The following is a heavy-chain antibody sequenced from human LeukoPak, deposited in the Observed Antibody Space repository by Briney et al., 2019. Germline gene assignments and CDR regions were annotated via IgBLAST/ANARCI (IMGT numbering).Heavy chain of an antibody. CDR3: AKGFEISGSYYPFDP. CDR1: GFTFRNYA. V-gene: IGHV3-23*01. J-gene: IGHJ5*02. D-gene: IGHD3-10*01. Sequence: QPGGSLRLSCAASGFTFRNYAMSWVRQAPGKGLDCVSGISASGGSTYYADSVTGRFTISRDSSKNTLYLQMNTLRAEDTAVYYCAKGFEISGSYYPFDPWGQGTLVTFSS. CDR2: ISASGGST.